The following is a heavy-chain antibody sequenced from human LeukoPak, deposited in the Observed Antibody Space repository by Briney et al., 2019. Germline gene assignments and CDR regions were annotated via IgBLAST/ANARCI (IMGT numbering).Heavy chain of an antibody. CDR3: ARGLPDVRGYSYGDLYYYGMDV. Sequence: PGGSLRLSCAASGFTVSSNYMSWVRQAPGKGLEWVSSISSSSSYIYYADSVKGRFTISRDNAKNSLYLQMNSLRAEDTAVYYCARGLPDVRGYSYGDLYYYGMDVWGQGTTVTVSS. V-gene: IGHV3-21*01. J-gene: IGHJ6*02. D-gene: IGHD5-18*01. CDR1: GFTVSSNY. CDR2: ISSSSSYI.